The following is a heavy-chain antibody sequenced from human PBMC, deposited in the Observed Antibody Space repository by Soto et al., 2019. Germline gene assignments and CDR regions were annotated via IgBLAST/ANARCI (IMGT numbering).Heavy chain of an antibody. CDR2: IWYDGRNE. CDR1: GFTFSSYG. D-gene: IGHD2-21*02. V-gene: IGHV3-33*01. Sequence: GRALRLSCVASGFTFSSYGMHWVRQAPGKGLEWVAFIWYDGRNENYTDSVKGRFSISRDNSKNTLFLQMNSLRVDDTAVYYCARGTATDGLDSWGRGTLVTVSS. J-gene: IGHJ5*01. CDR3: ARGTATDGLDS.